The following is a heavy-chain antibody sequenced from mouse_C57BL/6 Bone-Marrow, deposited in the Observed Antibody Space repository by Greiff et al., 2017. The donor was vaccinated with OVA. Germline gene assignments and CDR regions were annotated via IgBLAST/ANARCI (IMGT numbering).Heavy chain of an antibody. CDR3: ARRLFAY. CDR2: ISNGGGST. V-gene: IGHV5-12*01. J-gene: IGHJ3*01. CDR1: GFTFSDYY. Sequence: DVHLVESGGGLVQPGGSLKLSCAASGFTFSDYYMYWVRQTPEKRLEWVAYISNGGGSTYYPDTVKGRFTISRDNAKNTLYLQMSRLKSEDTAMYYCARRLFAYWGQGTLVTVSA.